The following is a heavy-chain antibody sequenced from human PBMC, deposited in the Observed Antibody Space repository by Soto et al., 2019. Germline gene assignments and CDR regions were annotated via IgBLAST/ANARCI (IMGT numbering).Heavy chain of an antibody. Sequence: EVQLVESGGGLVQPGGSLRLSCAGSGFTFSHYWMSWVRQVPGKGLEWVANIKQDGSETYYVDSVKGRFTISRDSAQNSLYLQMNSLRAEDTAVYYCARQYRLWSGFDYWGQGILVTVSS. V-gene: IGHV3-7*05. J-gene: IGHJ4*02. D-gene: IGHD3-3*01. CDR1: GFTFSHYW. CDR3: ARQYRLWSGFDY. CDR2: IKQDGSET.